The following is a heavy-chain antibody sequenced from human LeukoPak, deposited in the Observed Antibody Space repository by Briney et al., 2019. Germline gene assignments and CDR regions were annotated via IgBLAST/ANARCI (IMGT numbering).Heavy chain of an antibody. CDR2: IKQDGSEK. CDR3: ASGYSSSWYGLNVAFDI. CDR1: GFTFTTYW. D-gene: IGHD6-13*01. J-gene: IGHJ3*02. V-gene: IGHV3-7*01. Sequence: QPGGSLRLSCTTSGFTFTTYWMSWVRQAPGKGLEWVANIKQDGSEKHYVDSVRGRFTISRDNAKNSLYLQMNSLRAEDTAVYYCASGYSSSWYGLNVAFDIWGQGTMVTVSS.